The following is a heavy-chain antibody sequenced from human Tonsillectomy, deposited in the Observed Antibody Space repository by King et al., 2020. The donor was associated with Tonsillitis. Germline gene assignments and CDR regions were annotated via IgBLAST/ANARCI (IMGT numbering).Heavy chain of an antibody. V-gene: IGHV4-61*02. D-gene: IGHD1-7*01. CDR3: ARELELG. CDR2: IYTSGIT. Sequence: VQLQESGPGLVKPSQTLSLTCTVSGGSISSGGDYWSWIRQPAGKGLEWIGRIYTSGITNYNPSLKSRVTMSLDTSKNQFSLKLSSVTAADTAVYYWARELELGWGQGTLVTVSS. J-gene: IGHJ4*02. CDR1: GGSISSGGDY.